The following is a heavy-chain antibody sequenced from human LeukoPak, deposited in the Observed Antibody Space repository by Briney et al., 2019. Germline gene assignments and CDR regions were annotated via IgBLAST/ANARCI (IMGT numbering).Heavy chain of an antibody. CDR2: IYYSGST. V-gene: IGHV4-39*01. D-gene: IGHD1-26*01. Sequence: SETLSLTCTVSGGSISSSTYYWGWIRQPPGKGLEWIGTIYYSGSTYYNPSLKSRVTISVDTSKNQFSLKLSSVTAADTAVYYCARPLSGSYVDYWGQGTLGTVSS. J-gene: IGHJ4*02. CDR3: ARPLSGSYVDY. CDR1: GGSISSSTYY.